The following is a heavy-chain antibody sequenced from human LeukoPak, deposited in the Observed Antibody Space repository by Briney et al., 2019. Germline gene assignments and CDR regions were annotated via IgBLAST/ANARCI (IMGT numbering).Heavy chain of an antibody. J-gene: IGHJ3*02. CDR2: ITGSGGST. V-gene: IGHV3-23*01. D-gene: IGHD2-21*01. Sequence: PGGSLRLSCAASGFTFSNYAMSWVRQAPGKGLEWVSTITGSGGSTYYADSVKGRFTISRDNAKNSLYLQMNSLRAEDTAVYYCAREPYSASSHDAFDIWGQGTMVTVSS. CDR3: AREPYSASSHDAFDI. CDR1: GFTFSNYA.